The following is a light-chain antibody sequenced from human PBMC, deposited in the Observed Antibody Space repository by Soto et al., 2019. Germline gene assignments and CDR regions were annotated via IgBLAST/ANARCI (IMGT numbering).Light chain of an antibody. Sequence: QSVLTQPPSVAAAPGQNVTISCSGSSSNIGSNYLSLYEQFPGKAPKLLLHDDDKLPSGITERFSGSKSGTSATLAITGLQTGDEADYYCGTCYRSRSAQVFCGGTKLTVL. J-gene: IGLJ2*01. CDR3: GTCYRSRSAQV. V-gene: IGLV1-51*01. CDR1: SSNIGSNY. CDR2: DDD.